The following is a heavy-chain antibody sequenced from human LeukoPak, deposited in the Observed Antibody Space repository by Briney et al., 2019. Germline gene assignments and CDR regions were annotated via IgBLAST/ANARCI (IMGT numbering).Heavy chain of an antibody. V-gene: IGHV3-23*01. D-gene: IGHD1-14*01. Sequence: PSETLSLTCAVYGGSFSGYYWSWIRQPPGKGLEWVSAISGSGGSTYYADSVKGRFTISRDNSKNTLYLQMNSLRAEDTAVYYCAKDLIGSITLDYWGQGTLVTVSS. CDR3: AKDLIGSITLDY. J-gene: IGHJ4*02. CDR2: ISGSGGST. CDR1: GGSFSGYY.